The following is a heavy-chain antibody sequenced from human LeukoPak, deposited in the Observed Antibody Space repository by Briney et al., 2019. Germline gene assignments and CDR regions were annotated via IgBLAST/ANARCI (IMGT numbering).Heavy chain of an antibody. V-gene: IGHV1-8*01. CDR2: MNPNSGNT. J-gene: IGHJ6*03. Sequence: ASVKVSCKASGYTFTSYDINRVRQATGQGLEWMGWMNPNSGNTGYAQKFQGRVTMTRNTSISTAYMELSSLRSEDTAVYYCARGPPGGYYMDVWGKGTTVTVSS. CDR3: ARGPPGGYYMDV. CDR1: GYTFTSYD. D-gene: IGHD2-8*02.